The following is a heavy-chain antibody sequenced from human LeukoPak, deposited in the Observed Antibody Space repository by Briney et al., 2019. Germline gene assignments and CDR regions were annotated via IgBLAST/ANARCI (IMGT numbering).Heavy chain of an antibody. CDR3: ARLYRLQAGYYMDV. CDR1: GYSISNGYY. D-gene: IGHD3-16*02. J-gene: IGHJ6*03. Sequence: SETLSLTCTVSGYSISNGYYWGWIRQPPGKGLEWIGYIYYSGSTNYNPSLKSRVTISVDTSKNQFSLKLSSVTAADTAVYYCARLYRLQAGYYMDVWGKGTTVTVSS. CDR2: IYYSGST. V-gene: IGHV4-61*01.